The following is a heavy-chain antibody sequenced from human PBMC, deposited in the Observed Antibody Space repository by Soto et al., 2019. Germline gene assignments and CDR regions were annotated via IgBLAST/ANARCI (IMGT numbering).Heavy chain of an antibody. J-gene: IGHJ3*02. CDR3: ARVGSGWYEKRGAFDI. CDR2: IWYDGSNK. V-gene: IGHV3-33*01. Sequence: QVQLVESGGGVVQPGRSLRLSCAASGFTFSSYGRHWVRQAPGKGLEWVAVIWYDGSNKYYADSVKGRFTISRDNSKNTLYLQMNRLRAEDTAVYYCARVGSGWYEKRGAFDIWGQGTMVTVSS. CDR1: GFTFSSYG. D-gene: IGHD6-13*01.